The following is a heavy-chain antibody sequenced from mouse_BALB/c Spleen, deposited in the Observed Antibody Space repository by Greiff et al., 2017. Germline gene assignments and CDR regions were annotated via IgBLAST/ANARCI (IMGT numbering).Heavy chain of an antibody. Sequence: VQLKESGPGLVKPSQSLSLTCTVTGYSITSDYAWNWIRQFPGNKLEWMGYISYSGSTSYNPSLKSRISITRDTSKNQFFLQLNSVTTEDTATYYCASLWDPDWYFDVWGAGTTVTVSS. J-gene: IGHJ1*01. CDR2: ISYSGST. V-gene: IGHV3-2*02. D-gene: IGHD4-1*01. CDR1: GYSITSDYA. CDR3: ASLWDPDWYFDV.